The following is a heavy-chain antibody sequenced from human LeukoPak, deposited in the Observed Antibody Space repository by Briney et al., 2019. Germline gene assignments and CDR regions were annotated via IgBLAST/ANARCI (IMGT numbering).Heavy chain of an antibody. D-gene: IGHD3-16*01. CDR2: IYYSGST. CDR1: GGSISSYY. CDR3: ARYDYVWGSSTAAKHHFDY. Sequence: PSETLSLTCTVSGGSISSYYWSWIRQPPGKGLEWIGYIYYSGSTNYNPSLKSRVTISVDTSKNQFPLKLSSVTAADTAVYYCARYDYVWGSSTAAKHHFDYWGQGTLVTVSS. J-gene: IGHJ4*02. V-gene: IGHV4-59*01.